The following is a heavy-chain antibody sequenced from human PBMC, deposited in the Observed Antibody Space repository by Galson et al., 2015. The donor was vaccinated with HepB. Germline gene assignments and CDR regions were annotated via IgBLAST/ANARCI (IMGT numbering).Heavy chain of an antibody. J-gene: IGHJ2*01. CDR2: ISDYGGRT. V-gene: IGHV3-23*01. D-gene: IGHD5/OR15-5a*01. CDR1: GFTFYNFV. Sequence: SLRLSCAASGFTFYNFVVTWVRQAPGKGLEWVSSISDYGGRTYYADSVKGRFTISRDNSRNTLSLQMNNLRIEDTAIYYCAKRTVSTINNWYFDVWGRGTLLTVSS. CDR3: AKRTVSTINNWYFDV.